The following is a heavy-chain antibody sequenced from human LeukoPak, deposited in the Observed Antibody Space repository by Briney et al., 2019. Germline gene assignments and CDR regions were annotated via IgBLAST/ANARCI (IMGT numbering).Heavy chain of an antibody. CDR2: IIPIFGTA. CDR1: GGTFSSYA. D-gene: IGHD2-15*01. Sequence: SVKVSCKASGGTFSSYAISWVRQAPGQGLEWMGGIIPIFGTANYAQKFEGRVTITADESTSTAYMELSSLRSEDTAVYYCARLLEEAYHYGMDVWGKGTTVTVSS. J-gene: IGHJ6*04. CDR3: ARLLEEAYHYGMDV. V-gene: IGHV1-69*13.